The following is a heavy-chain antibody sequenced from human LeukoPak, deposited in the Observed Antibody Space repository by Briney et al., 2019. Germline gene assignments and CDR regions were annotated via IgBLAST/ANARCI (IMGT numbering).Heavy chain of an antibody. CDR1: GGSISSYY. V-gene: IGHV4-59*01. J-gene: IGHJ4*02. CDR2: IYYSGST. CDR3: ARYGTSAVVTPYYFDY. D-gene: IGHD4-23*01. Sequence: SETLSLTCTVSGGSISSYYWSWIRQPPGKGLEWIGYIYYSGSTNYNPSLKSRVTISVGTSKNQFSLKLSSVTAADTAVYYCARYGTSAVVTPYYFDYWGQGTLVTVSS.